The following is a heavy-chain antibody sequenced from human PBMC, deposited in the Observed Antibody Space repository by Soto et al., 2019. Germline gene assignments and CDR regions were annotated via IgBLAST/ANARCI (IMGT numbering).Heavy chain of an antibody. CDR1: EFTFSSYE. J-gene: IGHJ4*02. D-gene: IGHD6-13*01. V-gene: IGHV3-48*03. Sequence: PGGSLRLSCVASEFTFSSYEMNWVRLAPGKGLEWVSYISSSGTTIYYTDSVKGRFTISRDNAKKSLYLQMNSLRAEDTAVYYCVRFGGAAAGPGDYWGQGTLVTVSS. CDR2: ISSSGTTI. CDR3: VRFGGAAAGPGDY.